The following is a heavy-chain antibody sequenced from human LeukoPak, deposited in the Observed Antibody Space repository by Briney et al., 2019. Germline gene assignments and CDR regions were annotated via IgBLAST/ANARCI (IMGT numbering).Heavy chain of an antibody. CDR1: GYSFSMYG. D-gene: IGHD2-15*01. V-gene: IGHV1-18*01. CDR3: ARDLYIVVVVDARGDNWFDP. Sequence: GASVKVSCKASGYSFSMYGISWVRQAPGQGLEWMGWISAYNGNTNYAQKLQGRVTMTRDTSTSTVYMELSSLRSEDTAVYYCARDLYIVVVVDARGDNWFDPWGQGTLVTVSS. CDR2: ISAYNGNT. J-gene: IGHJ5*02.